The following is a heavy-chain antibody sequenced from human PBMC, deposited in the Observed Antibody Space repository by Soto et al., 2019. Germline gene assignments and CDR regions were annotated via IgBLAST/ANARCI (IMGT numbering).Heavy chain of an antibody. V-gene: IGHV3-23*01. D-gene: IGHD2-2*01. CDR1: GFTFSSYA. CDR2: ISGNGGST. Sequence: EVQLLESGGGLVQPGGSLRLSCAASGFTFSSYAMSWVRQAPGKGLEWVSSISGNGGSTNYADSVKGRFTISRDNSKNALYMQMNSLSAEDTAIYYCAKDRGGYCTSTTCYGGGSFDYWGQGTLVTVSS. J-gene: IGHJ4*02. CDR3: AKDRGGYCTSTTCYGGGSFDY.